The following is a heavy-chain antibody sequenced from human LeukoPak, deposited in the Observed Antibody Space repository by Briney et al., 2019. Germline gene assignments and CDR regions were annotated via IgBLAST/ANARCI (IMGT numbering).Heavy chain of an antibody. V-gene: IGHV1-69*04. J-gene: IGHJ4*02. CDR2: IIPILGIA. Sequence: SVKVSCKASGGTFSSYAISWVRQAPGQGVEWMGRIIPILGIANYAQKFQGRVTITADKSTSTAYMELSSLRSEDTAVYYCARGYSGYDAVFDYWGQGTLVTVSS. D-gene: IGHD5-12*01. CDR1: GGTFSSYA. CDR3: ARGYSGYDAVFDY.